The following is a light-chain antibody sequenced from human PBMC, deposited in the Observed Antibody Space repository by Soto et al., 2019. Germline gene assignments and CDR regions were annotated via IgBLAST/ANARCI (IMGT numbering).Light chain of an antibody. V-gene: IGKV3-11*01. CDR2: DAF. CDR3: QQRLNWPPLT. CDR1: QSVDIY. J-gene: IGKJ4*01. Sequence: EIVLTQSPATLSLSPGERATLSCRASQSVDIYLAWHQHKPGQAPRLLIYDAFNRAPGIPARFSGSGSGTDFTLTISSLEPEDFAVYYCQQRLNWPPLTFGGGTKVEIK.